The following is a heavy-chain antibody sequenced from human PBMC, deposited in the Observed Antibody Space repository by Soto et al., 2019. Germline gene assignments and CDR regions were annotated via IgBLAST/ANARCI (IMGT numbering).Heavy chain of an antibody. V-gene: IGHV4-59*08. D-gene: IGHD2-15*01. CDR2: IYYSGST. CDR1: CGSLRSYY. CDR3: ARRYCSGGCYFDY. Sequence: SGTLSLTCPVPCGSLRSYYWGWIRDPPGKGLECIGYIYYSGSTNYNPSLKSRVTISVDTSKNQFSLKLSSVTAADTAVYYCARRYCSGGCYFDYWGQGTLVTVSS. J-gene: IGHJ4*02.